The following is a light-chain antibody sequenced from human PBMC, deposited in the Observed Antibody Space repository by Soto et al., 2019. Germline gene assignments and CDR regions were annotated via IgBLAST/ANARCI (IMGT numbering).Light chain of an antibody. V-gene: IGKV1-8*01. CDR1: QGISSY. Sequence: IRMTQSPSSLSASTGDRVTITCRASQGISSYLAWYQQKPGKAPKLLIYAASTLQSGVPSRFSGSGSGTDFTLTISCLQSEDFATYYCQQYYSYPPTFGQGTKVEIK. CDR3: QQYYSYPPT. CDR2: AAS. J-gene: IGKJ1*01.